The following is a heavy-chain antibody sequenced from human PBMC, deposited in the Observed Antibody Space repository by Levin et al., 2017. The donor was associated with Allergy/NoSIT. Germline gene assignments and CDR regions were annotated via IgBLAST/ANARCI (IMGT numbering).Heavy chain of an antibody. V-gene: IGHV3-7*01. CDR2: MKEDGSEK. J-gene: IGHJ4*02. CDR1: GFTLSGRW. Sequence: PGGSLRLSCTASGFTLSGRWMNWVRQAPGKGLEWVANMKEDGSEKYNVDSVRGRFAISRDNAKNSLYLQMNSLRAEDTAVYYCAGSERRNDDILFDYWGQGARVTVSS. CDR3: AGSERRNDDILFDY. D-gene: IGHD1-1*01.